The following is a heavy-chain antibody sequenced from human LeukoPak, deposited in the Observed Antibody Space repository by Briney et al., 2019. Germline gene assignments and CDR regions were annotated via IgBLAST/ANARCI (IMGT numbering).Heavy chain of an antibody. D-gene: IGHD3-16*02. CDR1: EFTFNHYC. V-gene: IGHV3-21*01. CDR2: IYSNSPDI. J-gene: IGHJ6*02. CDR3: ARAWLTGGSYHAMDV. Sequence: GGSLRLSCAASEFTFNHYCMNWVRQAPGKGLGWVSSIYSNSPDIYYADSVKGRFTISRDNAKSSLYLQMNSLRAEDTAVYYCARAWLTGGSYHAMDVWGQGTTVTVSS.